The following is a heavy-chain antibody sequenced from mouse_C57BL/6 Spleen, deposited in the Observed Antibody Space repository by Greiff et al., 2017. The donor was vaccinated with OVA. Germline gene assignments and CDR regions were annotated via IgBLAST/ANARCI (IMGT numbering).Heavy chain of an antibody. V-gene: IGHV1-80*01. CDR1: GYAFSSYW. Sequence: QVQLQQSGAELVKPGASVKISCKASGYAFSSYWMNWVKQRPGKGLEWIGKIYPGDGDTTYNGKFKGKATLTADKSSITAYMQLSSLTSYDSAVYFCARGESNYAMDYWGQGTSVTVSS. D-gene: IGHD5-1*01. J-gene: IGHJ4*01. CDR2: IYPGDGDT. CDR3: ARGESNYAMDY.